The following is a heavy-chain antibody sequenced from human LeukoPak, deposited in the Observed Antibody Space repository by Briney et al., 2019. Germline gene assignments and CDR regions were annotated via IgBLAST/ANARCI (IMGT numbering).Heavy chain of an antibody. CDR2: IIPIFGTA. Sequence: SVKVSCKASGGTFSSYAISWVRQAPGQGLEWMGGIIPIFGTANYAQKFQGRVTITADESTSTAYMELSSLRFEDTAVYYCARGWGSGRGGGTNDAFDIWGQGTMVTVSS. CDR3: ARGWGSGRGGGTNDAFDI. J-gene: IGHJ3*02. V-gene: IGHV1-69*01. D-gene: IGHD3-10*01. CDR1: GGTFSSYA.